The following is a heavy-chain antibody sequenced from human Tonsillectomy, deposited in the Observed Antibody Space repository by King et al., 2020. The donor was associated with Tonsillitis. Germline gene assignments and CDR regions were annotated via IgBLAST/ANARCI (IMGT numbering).Heavy chain of an antibody. J-gene: IGHJ3*01. CDR1: GFRSNMYW. CDR3: ARAGAPYGIDV. CDR2: IKSDGGVK. Sequence: VQLVEFGGGLVQPGGSLRLSCAGSGFRSNMYWRVWVRQAPGKGLESVASIKSDGGVKNYVDSVKGRFTVSRDNAETSLYLQMNSLRVEDTALYYCARAGAPYGIDVWGQGTMVTVSS. V-gene: IGHV3-7*03. D-gene: IGHD1-26*01.